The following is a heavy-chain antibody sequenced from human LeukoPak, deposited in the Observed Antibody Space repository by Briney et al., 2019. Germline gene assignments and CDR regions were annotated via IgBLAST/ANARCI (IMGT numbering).Heavy chain of an antibody. CDR1: GYSFTSYW. CDR2: IDPSDSYT. Sequence: GESLKISCKGSGYSFTSYWISWVRQMPGKGLEWMGRIDPSDSYTNYSPSFQGHVTISADKSISTAYLQWSSLKASDTAMYYCARHDADYYDSSGYPRGYWGQGTLVTVSS. V-gene: IGHV5-10-1*01. CDR3: ARHDADYYDSSGYPRGY. D-gene: IGHD3-22*01. J-gene: IGHJ4*02.